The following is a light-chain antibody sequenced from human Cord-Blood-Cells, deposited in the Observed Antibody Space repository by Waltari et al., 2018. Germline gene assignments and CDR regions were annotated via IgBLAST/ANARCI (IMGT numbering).Light chain of an antibody. CDR3: QQYYSYPLSFT. CDR2: AAS. V-gene: IGKV1-8*01. CDR1: QGISSY. J-gene: IGKJ3*01. Sequence: AIRMTQSPSSFSASTGARVTITCRASQGISSYLAWYQQKPGKAPKLLIYAASTLQSGVPSRFSGSGSGTDFTLTISCLQSEDFATYYCQQYYSYPLSFTFGPGTKVDIK.